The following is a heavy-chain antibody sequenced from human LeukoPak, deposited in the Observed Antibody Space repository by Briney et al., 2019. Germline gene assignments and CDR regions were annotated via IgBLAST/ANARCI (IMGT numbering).Heavy chain of an antibody. D-gene: IGHD7-27*01. CDR2: IYYSGST. Sequence: PSQTLSLTCTVSGGSISSGGYYWSWIRQHPGKGLEWIGYIYYSGSTYYNPSLKSRVTISVDTSKNQVSLKLSSVTAADTAVYYCARHYSITGGRLSTYWLDPWGQGTLVTVSS. V-gene: IGHV4-31*03. CDR1: GGSISSGGYY. CDR3: ARHYSITGGRLSTYWLDP. J-gene: IGHJ5*02.